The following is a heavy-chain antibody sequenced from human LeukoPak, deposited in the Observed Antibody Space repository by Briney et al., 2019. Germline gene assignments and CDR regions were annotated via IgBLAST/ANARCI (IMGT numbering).Heavy chain of an antibody. CDR2: IKEDGSQK. CDR3: ARDSGWFRFDY. Sequence: PGGSLRLSCAASGFTFSNYVMSWVRQAPGKGLEWVANIKEDGSQKYYVDSVKGRFAISRDNAKNSLFLQTNSLRADDTAVYYCARDSGWFRFDYWGQGTLVTVSS. V-gene: IGHV3-7*03. J-gene: IGHJ4*02. CDR1: GFTFSNYV. D-gene: IGHD6-13*01.